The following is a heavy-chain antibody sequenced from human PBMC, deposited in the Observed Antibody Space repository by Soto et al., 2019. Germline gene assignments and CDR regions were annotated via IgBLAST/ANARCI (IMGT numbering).Heavy chain of an antibody. J-gene: IGHJ4*02. CDR3: ARGELSLYYAY. CDR2: IYYSGST. V-gene: IGHV4-59*01. CDR1: GGSISSYY. D-gene: IGHD3-16*02. Sequence: SETLSLTCTVSGGSISSYYWSWIRQPPGKGLEWIGYIYYSGSTNYNPSLKSRVTISVDTSKNQFSLKLSSVTAADTAVYYCARGELSLYYAYWGQGTLVTVSS.